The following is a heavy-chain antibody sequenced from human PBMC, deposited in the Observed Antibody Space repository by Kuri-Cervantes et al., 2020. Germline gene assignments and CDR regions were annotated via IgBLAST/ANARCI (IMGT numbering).Heavy chain of an antibody. D-gene: IGHD4-11*01. J-gene: IGHJ6*03. Sequence: ASVKVSCKASGYTFTSYAMHWVRQAPGQRLEWMGWINAGNGNTKYSQKFQGRVTITRDTSASTAYMELSSLRSEDTAVYYCAREYYSKYYYYYMDVWGKGTTVTVSS. CDR1: GYTFTSYA. V-gene: IGHV1-3*01. CDR3: AREYYSKYYYYYMDV. CDR2: INAGNGNT.